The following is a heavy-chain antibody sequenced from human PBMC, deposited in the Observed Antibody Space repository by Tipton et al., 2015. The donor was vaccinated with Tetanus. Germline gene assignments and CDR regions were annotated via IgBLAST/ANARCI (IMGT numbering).Heavy chain of an antibody. Sequence: SLRLSCAASGFIFRSYGIHWVRQAPGKGLEWVAFVSSDGSKKYYADSVKGRITISRDNSKNTVSLQMNRLRPEDTAVYYCAKDLAVYCGGDCFSFDYWGQGTLVTVSS. CDR1: GFIFRSYG. V-gene: IGHV3-30*18. J-gene: IGHJ4*02. CDR2: VSSDGSKK. D-gene: IGHD2-21*02. CDR3: AKDLAVYCGGDCFSFDY.